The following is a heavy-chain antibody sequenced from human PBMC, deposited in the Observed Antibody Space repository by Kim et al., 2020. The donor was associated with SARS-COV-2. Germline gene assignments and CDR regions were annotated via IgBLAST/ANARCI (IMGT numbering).Heavy chain of an antibody. CDR1: GFTFSNAW. V-gene: IGHV3-15*01. D-gene: IGHD3-22*01. CDR3: TTDPYYYDSSGYYSLPLRPFDY. CDR2: IKSKTDGGTT. Sequence: GGSLRLSCAASGFTFSNAWMSWVRQAPGKGLEWVGRIKSKTDGGTTDYAAPVKGRFTISRDDSKNTLYLQMNSLKTEDTAVYYCTTDPYYYDSSGYYSLPLRPFDYWGQGTLVTVSS. J-gene: IGHJ4*02.